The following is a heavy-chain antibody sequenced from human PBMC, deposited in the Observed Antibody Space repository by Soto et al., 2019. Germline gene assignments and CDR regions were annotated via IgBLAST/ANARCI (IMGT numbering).Heavy chain of an antibody. CDR2: INAGNGNT. CDR1: GYTFTSYA. CDR3: ARDPSAYGMDV. Sequence: QVQLVQSGAEEKKPGASVKVSCKASGYTFTSYAMHWVRQAPGQRLEWMGWINAGNGNTKYSEKFQGRVTITRDTSARTAYMELSSLRSEDTAVYYCARDPSAYGMDVWGQGTPVTVSS. J-gene: IGHJ6*02. V-gene: IGHV1-3*05.